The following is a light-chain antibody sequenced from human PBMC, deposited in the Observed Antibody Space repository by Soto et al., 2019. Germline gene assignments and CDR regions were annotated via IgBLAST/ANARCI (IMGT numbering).Light chain of an antibody. J-gene: IGKJ2*01. V-gene: IGKV3-15*01. CDR1: QSVSSY. Sequence: EIVMTQSPATLSVSPGERATLSCRASQSVSSYLAWYQQKLGQAPRLLIYGASTRATGIPTRFSGSGSGTEFTLTISSLQSEDFAVYFCQQYKDWPPYTFGQGTKLEIK. CDR2: GAS. CDR3: QQYKDWPPYT.